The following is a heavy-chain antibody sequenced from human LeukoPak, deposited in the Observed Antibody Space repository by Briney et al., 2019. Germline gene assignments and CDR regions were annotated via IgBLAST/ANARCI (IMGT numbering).Heavy chain of an antibody. V-gene: IGHV4-39*07. CDR1: GGSISSSSYY. Sequence: SETLSLTCTVSGGSISSSSYYWGWIRQPPGKGLEWIGSIYYSGSTYYNPSLKSRVTISVDTSKNQFSLKLSSVTAADTAVYYCARTYGDYPFDYWGQGTLVTVSS. CDR2: IYYSGST. D-gene: IGHD4-17*01. J-gene: IGHJ4*02. CDR3: ARTYGDYPFDY.